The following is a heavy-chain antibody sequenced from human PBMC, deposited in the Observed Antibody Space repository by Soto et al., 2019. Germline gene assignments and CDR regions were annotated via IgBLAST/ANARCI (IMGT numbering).Heavy chain of an antibody. V-gene: IGHV1-24*01. CDR2: FDPEDGET. CDR3: ATVKAAYYYYDGMDV. J-gene: IGHJ6*04. D-gene: IGHD6-13*01. Sequence: ASVKVSCKVSGYTLTELSMHWVRQAPGKGLEWMGGFDPEDGETIYAQKFQGGVTMTEDTSTDTAYMELSSLSSEDTAVYYCATVKAAYYYYDGMDVWGEGTTGTVSS. CDR1: GYTLTELS.